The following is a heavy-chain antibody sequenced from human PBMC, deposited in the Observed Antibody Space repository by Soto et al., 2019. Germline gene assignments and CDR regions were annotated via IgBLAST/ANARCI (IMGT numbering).Heavy chain of an antibody. J-gene: IGHJ4*02. Sequence: SETLSLTCTVSGGSISSYYWSWIRQPPGKGLEWIGYIYSSGSTDYNPSLKSRVTISADTSNNQLSLSLGSVTAADTAVYYCARHYRGQDHYRDYDHYPFAYWGQGIQVTVSS. D-gene: IGHD3-22*01. CDR1: GGSISSYY. CDR2: IYSSGST. CDR3: ARHYRGQDHYRDYDHYPFAY. V-gene: IGHV4-59*08.